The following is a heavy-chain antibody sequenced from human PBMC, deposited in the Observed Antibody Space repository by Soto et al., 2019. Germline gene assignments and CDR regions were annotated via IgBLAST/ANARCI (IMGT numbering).Heavy chain of an antibody. CDR1: GGSFSGYY. CDR3: ARDSGYCSGGSCYYYYGMDV. J-gene: IGHJ6*02. Sequence: SETLSLTCAVYGGSFSGYYWSWIRQPPGKGLEWIGEINHSGSTNYNPSLKSRVTISVDTSKNQFSLKLSSVTAADTAVYYCARDSGYCSGGSCYYYYGMDVWGQGTTVTVSS. D-gene: IGHD2-15*01. CDR2: INHSGST. V-gene: IGHV4-34*01.